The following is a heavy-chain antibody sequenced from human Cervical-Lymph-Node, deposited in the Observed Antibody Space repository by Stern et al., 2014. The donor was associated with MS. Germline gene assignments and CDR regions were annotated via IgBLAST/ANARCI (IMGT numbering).Heavy chain of an antibody. Sequence: VQLVESGGGVVQPGRSLRLSCAASGFTFSSYGMHWVRQAPGTGLEWVAGISYDGSNKYYADSVKGRFTISRDNSKNTLYLQMNSLRAEDTAVYYCAKEYCSSTSCSLANDYWGQGTLVTVSS. CDR2: ISYDGSNK. CDR1: GFTFSSYG. J-gene: IGHJ4*02. D-gene: IGHD2-2*01. V-gene: IGHV3-30*18. CDR3: AKEYCSSTSCSLANDY.